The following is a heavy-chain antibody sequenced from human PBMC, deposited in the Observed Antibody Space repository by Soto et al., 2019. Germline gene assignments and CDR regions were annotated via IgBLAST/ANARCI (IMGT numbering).Heavy chain of an antibody. CDR1: GFTVSSNY. CDR2: ISGSGGST. Sequence: EVQLVESGGGLIQPGGSLRLSCAASGFTVSSNYMSWVRQAPGKGLEWVSAISGSGGSTYYADSVKGRFTISRDNSKNTLYLQMNSLRAEDTAVYYCAKRRKLMVYATHTIGSYYYGMDVWGQGTTVTVSS. J-gene: IGHJ6*02. V-gene: IGHV3-23*04. D-gene: IGHD2-8*01. CDR3: AKRRKLMVYATHTIGSYYYGMDV.